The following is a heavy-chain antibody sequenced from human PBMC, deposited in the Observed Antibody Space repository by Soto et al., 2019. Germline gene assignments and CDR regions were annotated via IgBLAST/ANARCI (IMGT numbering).Heavy chain of an antibody. CDR2: ISGSGGST. D-gene: IGHD2-15*01. J-gene: IGHJ6*02. CDR1: GFTFSSYA. CDR3: AKDTSNIVGYYYYGMDV. V-gene: IGHV3-23*01. Sequence: EVQLLESGGGLVQPGGSLRLSCAASGFTFSSYAMSWVRQAPGKGLEWVSAISGSGGSTYYADSVKGRFTISRDNSKKKLYLQMNSLRAEDTSVYYCAKDTSNIVGYYYYGMDVWGQGTTVTVSS.